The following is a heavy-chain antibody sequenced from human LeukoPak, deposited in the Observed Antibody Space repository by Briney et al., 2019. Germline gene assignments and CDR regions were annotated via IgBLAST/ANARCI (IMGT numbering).Heavy chain of an antibody. D-gene: IGHD3-22*01. Sequence: SETLSLTCTVSGGSISSYYWSWIRQPPGKGLEWIGYIFYSGSTNYNPSLKSRVTISVDTPKNQFSLTLSSVTAADTDVYYCARHGGQSSGYYYWGQGNLVTVSS. CDR3: ARHGGQSSGYYY. CDR1: GGSISSYY. CDR2: IFYSGST. V-gene: IGHV4-59*08. J-gene: IGHJ4*02.